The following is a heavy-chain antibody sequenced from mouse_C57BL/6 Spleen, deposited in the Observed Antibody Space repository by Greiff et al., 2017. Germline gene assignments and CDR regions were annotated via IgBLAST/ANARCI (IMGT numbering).Heavy chain of an antibody. V-gene: IGHV1-64*01. Sequence: VQLQQPGAELVKPGASVKLSCKASGYTFTSYWMHWVKQRPGQGLEWIGMIHPNSGSTNYNEKFKSKATMTVDKSSSTAYMQLSSLTSEDSAVYYCARRGGWDFYYAMDYWGQGTSVTVSS. J-gene: IGHJ4*01. CDR3: ARRGGWDFYYAMDY. CDR2: IHPNSGST. D-gene: IGHD4-1*01. CDR1: GYTFTSYW.